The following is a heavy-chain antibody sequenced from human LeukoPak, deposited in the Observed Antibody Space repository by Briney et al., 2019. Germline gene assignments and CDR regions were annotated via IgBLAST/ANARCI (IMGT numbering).Heavy chain of an antibody. V-gene: IGHV3-48*04. CDR3: ARMQLRYFDWLLEEDY. CDR2: ISSSGSTM. Sequence: GGSLRLSCAASGFTFSSYGMSWVRQAPGKGLEWVSGISSSGSTMYYADSVKGRFTISRDNAKNSLYVQMNSLRAEDTAVYYCARMQLRYFDWLLEEDYWGQGTLVTVSS. J-gene: IGHJ4*02. D-gene: IGHD3-9*01. CDR1: GFTFSSYG.